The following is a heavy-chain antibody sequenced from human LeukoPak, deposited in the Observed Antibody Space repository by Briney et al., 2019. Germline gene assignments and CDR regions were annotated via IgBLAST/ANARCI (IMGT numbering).Heavy chain of an antibody. D-gene: IGHD6-13*01. V-gene: IGHV3-33*08. CDR3: AREELGYFDY. Sequence: GGPLRLSCAASGFAFYRFSMGWVRQAPGKGLEWVAVIWYDGSNKYYADSVKGRFTISRDNSKNTLYLQMNSLRAEDTAVYYCAREELGYFDYWGQGTLVTVSS. CDR2: IWYDGSNK. J-gene: IGHJ4*02. CDR1: GFAFYRFS.